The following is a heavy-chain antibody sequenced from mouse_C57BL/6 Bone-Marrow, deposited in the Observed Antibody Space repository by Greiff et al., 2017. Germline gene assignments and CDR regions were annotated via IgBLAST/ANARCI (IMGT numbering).Heavy chain of an antibody. J-gene: IGHJ3*01. V-gene: IGHV2-2*01. CDR1: GFSLTSYG. D-gene: IGHD2-2*01. CDR3: AREGLGCAY. CDR2: IWSGGST. Sequence: VQLQQSGPGLVQPSQSLSITCTVSGFSLTSYGVHWVRQSPGKGLEWLGVIWSGGSTDYNAAFISRLSISKDNSKSQVFFKMNSLQADDTAIYYCAREGLGCAYWGQGTLVTVSA.